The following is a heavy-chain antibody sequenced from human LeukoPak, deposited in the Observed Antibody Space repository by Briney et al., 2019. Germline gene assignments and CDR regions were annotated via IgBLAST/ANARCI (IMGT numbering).Heavy chain of an antibody. V-gene: IGHV1-2*02. J-gene: IGHJ1*01. CDR3: ASGVDYGDLEYFQH. Sequence: ASVKVSCKASGYTFTGYYMHWVRQAPGQGLEWMGWINPNSGGTNYAQKFQGRVTMTRDTSISTAYMELSRLRSEDTAVYYCASGVDYGDLEYFQHWGQGTQVTVSS. CDR1: GYTFTGYY. CDR2: INPNSGGT. D-gene: IGHD4-17*01.